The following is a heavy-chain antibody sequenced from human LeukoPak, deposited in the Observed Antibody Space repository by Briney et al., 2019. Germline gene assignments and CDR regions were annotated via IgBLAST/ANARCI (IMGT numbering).Heavy chain of an antibody. CDR1: GGTFSSYA. Sequence: GASAKVSCKASGGTFSSYAISWVRQAPGQGLEWMGRIIPILGIANYAQKFQGRVTITADKSTSTAYMELSSLRSEDTAVYYCAKYPRLMVVMEYNWFDPWGQGTLVTVSS. D-gene: IGHD3-22*01. J-gene: IGHJ5*02. CDR2: IIPILGIA. CDR3: AKYPRLMVVMEYNWFDP. V-gene: IGHV1-69*04.